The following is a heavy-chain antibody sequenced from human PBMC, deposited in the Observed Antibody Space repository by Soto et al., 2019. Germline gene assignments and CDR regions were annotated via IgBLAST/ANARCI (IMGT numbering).Heavy chain of an antibody. CDR3: ARVGYCSGGSCFDYYYYGMDV. CDR2: IIPIFGTA. J-gene: IGHJ6*02. Sequence: QVQLVQSGAEVKKPGSSVKVSCKASGGTFSSYAISWVRQAPGQGLEWMGGIIPIFGTANYAQKFQGRVTITADEATSTAYMELSSLRTDDTAVYYCARVGYCSGGSCFDYYYYGMDVWGQGTTVTVSS. V-gene: IGHV1-69*01. CDR1: GGTFSSYA. D-gene: IGHD2-15*01.